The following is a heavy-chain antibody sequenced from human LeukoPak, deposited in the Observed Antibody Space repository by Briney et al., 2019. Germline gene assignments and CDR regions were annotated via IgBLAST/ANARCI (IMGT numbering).Heavy chain of an antibody. J-gene: IGHJ4*02. CDR2: VDPEDGET. Sequence: ATVKISCKVSGYTFTDYYMHWVQQAPGKGLEWMGLVDPEDGETIYAEKFQGRVTITADTSTDTAYMELSRPTSDDTTVYYCARDFGGDYGFIQDYWGQGTLVTVSS. CDR1: GYTFTDYY. D-gene: IGHD4-17*01. V-gene: IGHV1-69-2*01. CDR3: ARDFGGDYGFIQDY.